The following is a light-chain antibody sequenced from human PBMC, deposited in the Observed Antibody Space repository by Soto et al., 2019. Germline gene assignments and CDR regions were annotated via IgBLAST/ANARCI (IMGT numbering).Light chain of an antibody. J-gene: IGLJ7*01. V-gene: IGLV2-14*03. CDR3: SSYTSIIAVV. Sequence: QSALTQPASVSGSPGQSITISCTGTSNDIGPYNYVSWYQQHPGKAPRLLIYDVTNRPSGVSDRFSGSKSDRTASLTISGLQAEDEADYYCSSYTSIIAVVFGGGTQLTVL. CDR2: DVT. CDR1: SNDIGPYNY.